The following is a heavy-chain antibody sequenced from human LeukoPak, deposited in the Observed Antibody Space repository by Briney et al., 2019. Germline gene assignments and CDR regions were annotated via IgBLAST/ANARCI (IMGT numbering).Heavy chain of an antibody. D-gene: IGHD3-22*01. Sequence: GGSLRLSCAASGFTFSSYWMHWVRQAPGKGLVWVSRINSDGSSTSYADSVKGRFTISRDNAKDTLYLQMNSLRAEDTAVYYCARTYYYDSSVDYWGQGTPVTVSS. V-gene: IGHV3-74*01. CDR1: GFTFSSYW. CDR3: ARTYYYDSSVDY. CDR2: INSDGSST. J-gene: IGHJ4*02.